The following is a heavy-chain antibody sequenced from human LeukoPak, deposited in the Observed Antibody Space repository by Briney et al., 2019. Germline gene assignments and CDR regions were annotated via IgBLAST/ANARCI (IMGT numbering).Heavy chain of an antibody. CDR3: ARLSPSGFFDY. V-gene: IGHV1-18*01. D-gene: IGHD3-22*01. Sequence: GASVKVSCKASGYTFTSYGISWVRQAPGQGLEWMGWISAYNGNTNYAQKLQGRVTMTRDTSTSTVYMELSSLRSEDTAVYYCARLSPSGFFDYWGQGTLVTVSS. CDR1: GYTFTSYG. J-gene: IGHJ4*02. CDR2: ISAYNGNT.